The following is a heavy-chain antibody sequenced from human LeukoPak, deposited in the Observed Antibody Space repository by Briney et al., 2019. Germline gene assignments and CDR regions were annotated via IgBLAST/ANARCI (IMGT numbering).Heavy chain of an antibody. CDR1: GGSVSSGSHY. CDR3: ARGFGDWGLSWFDP. J-gene: IGHJ5*02. CDR2: IYYSGSA. D-gene: IGHD3-10*01. V-gene: IGHV4-61*01. Sequence: SETLSLTCTVSGGSVSSGSHYRSWIRQPPGKGLEWIGYIYYSGSAKYNPSLKSRVTISVDTSKNQFSLKLTSVTAADTAVYYCARGFGDWGLSWFDPWGQGTLVTVSS.